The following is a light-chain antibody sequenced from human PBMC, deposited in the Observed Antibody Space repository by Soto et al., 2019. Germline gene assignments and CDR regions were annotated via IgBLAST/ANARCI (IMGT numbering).Light chain of an antibody. V-gene: IGKV1-27*01. CDR2: AAS. CDR3: QKYNSAPRT. CDR1: QAISND. J-gene: IGKJ5*01. Sequence: DIQMTQSPSSLSASVGARVTITCRASQAISNDLAWYQQKPGKVPKLLIYAASTLQSGVPSRFSGSGSGTDFTLTISSLQPEDVATYYCQKYNSAPRTFGQGTRLEIK.